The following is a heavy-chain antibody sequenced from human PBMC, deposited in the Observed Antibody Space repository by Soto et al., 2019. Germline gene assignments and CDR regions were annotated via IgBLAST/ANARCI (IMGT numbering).Heavy chain of an antibody. CDR2: IIPI. Sequence: ASVKISCNDSGGTFSSYAISWVRQAPGQGLEWMGGIIPINHAQKFQARVTITAEESSSTAYMELSSLRSEDTAVYYCARGVVAGNYYYGMDVWGQGPTVTVSS. D-gene: IGHD6-19*01. J-gene: IGHJ6*02. CDR1: GGTFSSYA. CDR3: ARGVVAGNYYYGMDV. V-gene: IGHV1-69*13.